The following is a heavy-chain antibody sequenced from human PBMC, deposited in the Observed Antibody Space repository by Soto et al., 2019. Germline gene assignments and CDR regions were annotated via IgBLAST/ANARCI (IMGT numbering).Heavy chain of an antibody. D-gene: IGHD5-12*01. J-gene: IGHJ6*02. CDR3: ARPSGHYYYGMDV. Sequence: SETLSLTCTVSGGSISSSSYYWGWIRQPPGKGLEWIGSIYYSGSTYYNPSLKSRVTISVDTSKNQFSLKLSSVTAADTAVYYCARPSGHYYYGMDVWGQGTTVTVSS. V-gene: IGHV4-39*01. CDR1: GGSISSSSYY. CDR2: IYYSGST.